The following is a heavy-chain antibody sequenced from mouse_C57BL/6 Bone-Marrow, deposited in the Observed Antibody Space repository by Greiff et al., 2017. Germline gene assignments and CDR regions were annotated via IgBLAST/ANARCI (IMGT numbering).Heavy chain of an antibody. CDR1: GYTFTSYW. V-gene: IGHV1-69*01. Sequence: QVQLQQPGAELVMPGASVKLSCKASGYTFTSYWMHWVKQRPGRGLEWIGEIDPSDSCTNYNQKFKGKATLTVDKPSSTAYMQLSSLTSEDSAVXYCASRGSSYPCCAMDYWGQGTSVTVSS. D-gene: IGHD1-1*01. J-gene: IGHJ4*01. CDR3: ASRGSSYPCCAMDY. CDR2: IDPSDSCT.